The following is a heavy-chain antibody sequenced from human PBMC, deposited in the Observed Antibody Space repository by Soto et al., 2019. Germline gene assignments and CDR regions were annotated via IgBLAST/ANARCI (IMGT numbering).Heavy chain of an antibody. CDR3: AKDPRRSKGYFDY. D-gene: IGHD2-15*01. V-gene: IGHV3-30*18. CDR1: GFTFSSYG. Sequence: PGGSLRLSCAASGFTFSSYGMHWVRQAPGKGLEWVAVISYEGSNKYYADSVKGRFTISRDNSKNTLYLQMNSLRAEDTAVYYCAKDPRRSKGYFDYWGQGTLVTVSS. CDR2: ISYEGSNK. J-gene: IGHJ4*02.